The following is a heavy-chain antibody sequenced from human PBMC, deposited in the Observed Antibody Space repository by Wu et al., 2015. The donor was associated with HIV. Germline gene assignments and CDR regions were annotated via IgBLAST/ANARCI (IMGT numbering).Heavy chain of an antibody. CDR2: INPNGGST. J-gene: IGHJ4*02. Sequence: QVQLVQSGAEVKKPGSSVKVSCKASGGTFSSYAISWVRQAPGQGLEWMGVINPNGGSTSYTPKFQGRVTMTRDTSTSTVYMELSSLRSEDTAVYYCARESPKGYCSGGSCYGIDYWGQGTLVTVSS. CDR3: ARESPKGYCSGGSCYGIDY. V-gene: IGHV1-46*01. D-gene: IGHD2-15*01. CDR1: GGTFSSYA.